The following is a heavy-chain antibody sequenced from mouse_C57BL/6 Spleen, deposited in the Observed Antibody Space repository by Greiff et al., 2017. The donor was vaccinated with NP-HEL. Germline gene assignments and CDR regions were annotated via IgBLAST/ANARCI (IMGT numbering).Heavy chain of an antibody. Sequence: VKLVESGAELVRPGASVTLSCKASGYTFTDYEMHWVKQTPVHGLEWIGAIDPETGGTAYNQKFKGKAILTADKSSSTAYMELRSLTSEDSAVYYCTKGAAQATFAYWGQGTLVTVSA. CDR3: TKGAAQATFAY. J-gene: IGHJ3*01. CDR2: IDPETGGT. D-gene: IGHD3-2*02. CDR1: GYTFTDYE. V-gene: IGHV1-15*01.